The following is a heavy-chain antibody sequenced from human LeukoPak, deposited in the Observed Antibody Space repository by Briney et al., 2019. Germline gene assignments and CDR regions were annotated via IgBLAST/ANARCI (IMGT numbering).Heavy chain of an antibody. V-gene: IGHV4-34*01. CDR2: INHSGST. J-gene: IGHJ4*02. Sequence: SETLSLTCAVYGGSFSGYYLSWIRQPPGKGLEWIGEINHSGSTNYNPSLKSRVTISVDTSKNQFSLKLSSVTAADTAVYYCARGARYCSSTSCYTRPYYFDYWGQGTLVTVSS. CDR1: GGSFSGYY. D-gene: IGHD2-2*02. CDR3: ARGARYCSSTSCYTRPYYFDY.